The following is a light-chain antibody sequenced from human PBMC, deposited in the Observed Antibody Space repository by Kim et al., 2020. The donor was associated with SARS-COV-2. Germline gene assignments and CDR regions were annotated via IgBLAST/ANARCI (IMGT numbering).Light chain of an antibody. V-gene: IGKV3-20*01. CDR1: QSVSSSY. CDR3: QQYGDSPWT. J-gene: IGKJ1*01. CDR2: GAF. Sequence: EIVLTQSPATLSLSPGERVTLSCRASQSVSSSYVAWYQQKPGQAPRLLIYGAFTRVTGIPDRFKGSGSGTDFTLTISGLEPEDSAVYHCQQYGDSPWTFGPGTKVDIK.